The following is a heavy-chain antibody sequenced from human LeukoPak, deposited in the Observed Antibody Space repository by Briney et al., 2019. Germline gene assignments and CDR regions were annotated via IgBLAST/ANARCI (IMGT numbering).Heavy chain of an antibody. V-gene: IGHV1-24*01. D-gene: IGHD1/OR15-1a*01. J-gene: IGHJ2*01. CDR3: ETANRYFDL. Sequence: ASVKVSCKVSGYTLTELSMHWVRQAPGKGLEWMGGFDPEDGETIYAQKFQGRVTMTEDTSTDTAYMEPSSQRSEDTAVYYCETANRYFDLWGRGTLVTVSS. CDR1: GYTLTELS. CDR2: FDPEDGET.